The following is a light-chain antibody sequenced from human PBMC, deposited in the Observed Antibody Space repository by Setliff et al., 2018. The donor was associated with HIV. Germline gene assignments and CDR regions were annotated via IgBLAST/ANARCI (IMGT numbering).Light chain of an antibody. J-gene: IGLJ1*01. CDR1: SSNFGAGYD. V-gene: IGLV1-40*01. Sequence: QSVLTQPPSVSGTPGQRVTISCTGSSSNFGAGYDVHWYQQLPGTAPKLLISGNNNRPSGVPDRFSGSKSGTSASLAITGLQAEDEADYYCQSYDSSLSADVFGTGTNVTVL. CDR2: GNN. CDR3: QSYDSSLSADV.